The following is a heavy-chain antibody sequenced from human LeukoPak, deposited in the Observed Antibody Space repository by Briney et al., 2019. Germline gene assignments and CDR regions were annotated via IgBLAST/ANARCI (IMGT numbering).Heavy chain of an antibody. Sequence: ASVKVSLTASGYTFTSYGISWVRQAPGQGLEWMGWISAYNGNTNYAQKLQGRVTMTTDTSTSTAYMELRSLRSDDTAVYYCARGEDSSGYYSTLYYYYGMDVWGQGTTVTVSS. J-gene: IGHJ6*02. V-gene: IGHV1-18*01. CDR3: ARGEDSSGYYSTLYYYYGMDV. CDR1: GYTFTSYG. CDR2: ISAYNGNT. D-gene: IGHD3-22*01.